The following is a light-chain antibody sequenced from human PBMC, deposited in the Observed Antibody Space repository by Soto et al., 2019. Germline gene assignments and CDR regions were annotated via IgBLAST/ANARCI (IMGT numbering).Light chain of an antibody. J-gene: IGKJ5*01. CDR3: QQRSNWPIT. CDR2: GAS. Sequence: EIVMTQSPATLSVSPGERATLSCRASQSVSSNLAWYQQKPGQAPRLLIYGASTRATGIQARFSGSGSGTDFTLTIRSLEPEDFAVYYCQQRSNWPITFGQGTRLEIK. V-gene: IGKV3-11*01. CDR1: QSVSSN.